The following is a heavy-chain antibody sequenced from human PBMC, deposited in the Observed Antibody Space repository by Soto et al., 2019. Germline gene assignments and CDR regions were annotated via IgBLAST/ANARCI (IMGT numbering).Heavy chain of an antibody. J-gene: IGHJ3*02. CDR2: INPSGGST. D-gene: IGHD3-9*01. CDR1: GYTFTSYY. V-gene: IGHV1-46*01. CDR3: ASFDRTAALGYDAFLI. Sequence: ASVKVSCKASGYTFTSYYMHWIREAPGQGLEWMGIINPSGGSTSYAQKFQGRVTMTRDTSTSTVYMELGSLRSADTAVYYCASFDRTAALGYDAFLIWGQGTMVTVPS.